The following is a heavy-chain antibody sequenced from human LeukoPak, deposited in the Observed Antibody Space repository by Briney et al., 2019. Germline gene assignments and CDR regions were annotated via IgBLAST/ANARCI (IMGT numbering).Heavy chain of an antibody. V-gene: IGHV3-11*01. J-gene: IGHJ6*02. D-gene: IGHD5-24*01. CDR2: ISSSGCTI. CDR1: GFTFSDYY. Sequence: GGSLRLSCAASGFTFSDYYMSWIRQAPGKGLEWVSYISSSGCTIYYADSVKGRFTISRDNAKNSLYLQMNSLRAEDTAVYYCARELSRDGYGEGGAYYYYGMDIWGQGTTVTVSS. CDR3: ARELSRDGYGEGGAYYYYGMDI.